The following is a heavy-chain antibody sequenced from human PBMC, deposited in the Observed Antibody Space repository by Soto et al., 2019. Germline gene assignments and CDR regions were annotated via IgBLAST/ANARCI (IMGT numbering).Heavy chain of an antibody. CDR3: ARDLEYYDILTGPNGRYNAFDI. CDR1: GFAVSNTY. CDR2: IYSDGTT. Sequence: GGSLRLSCAASGFAVSNTYMSWVRQAPGRGLEWVSFIYSDGTTCYADSVKGRSTISRDTSKNTLSLQMNSLRAEDTAVYYCARDLEYYDILTGPNGRYNAFDIWGQGTMVTVS. D-gene: IGHD3-9*01. J-gene: IGHJ3*02. V-gene: IGHV3-53*01.